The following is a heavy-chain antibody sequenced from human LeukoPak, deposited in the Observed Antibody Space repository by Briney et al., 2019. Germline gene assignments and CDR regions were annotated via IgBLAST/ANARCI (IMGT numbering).Heavy chain of an antibody. D-gene: IGHD6-19*01. V-gene: IGHV3-21*01. CDR1: GFTFSDYT. J-gene: IGHJ4*02. CDR2: IIKSGSHI. Sequence: GGSLRLSCAASGFTFSDYTMNWVRQAPGKGLEWVSAIIKSGSHIYYADSVKGRFIISRDNANNSLYLQMTGLRAEDTGVYYCARDMRLGGWYPPIDYWGQGTLVTVSS. CDR3: ARDMRLGGWYPPIDY.